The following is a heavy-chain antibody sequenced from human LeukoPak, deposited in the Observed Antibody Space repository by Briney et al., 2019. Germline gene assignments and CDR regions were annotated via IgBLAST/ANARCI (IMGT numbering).Heavy chain of an antibody. J-gene: IGHJ4*02. Sequence: PGGSLRLSCAASGFTFSSYAMHWVRQAPGKGLEYGSAISSNGGSTYYANSVKGRFTISRDNSKNTLYLQMCSLRAEDMAVYYCARVNSGWYDYWGQGTLVTVSS. CDR3: ARVNSGWYDY. D-gene: IGHD6-19*01. CDR2: ISSNGGST. CDR1: GFTFSSYA. V-gene: IGHV3-64*01.